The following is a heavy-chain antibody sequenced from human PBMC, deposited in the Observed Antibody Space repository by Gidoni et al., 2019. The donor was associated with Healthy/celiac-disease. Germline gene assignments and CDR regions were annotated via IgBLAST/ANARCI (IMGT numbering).Heavy chain of an antibody. CDR2: IYYSGST. D-gene: IGHD4-17*01. CDR1: AGSISSSSYY. V-gene: IGHV4-39*01. Sequence: QLQLQESGPGLVKPSETLSLTCTVSAGSISSSSYYWGWIRQPPGKGLEWIGSIYYSGSTYYNPSLKSRVTISVDTSKNQFSLKLSSVTAADTAVYYCARQVTTYFDYWGQGTLVTVSS. J-gene: IGHJ4*02. CDR3: ARQVTTYFDY.